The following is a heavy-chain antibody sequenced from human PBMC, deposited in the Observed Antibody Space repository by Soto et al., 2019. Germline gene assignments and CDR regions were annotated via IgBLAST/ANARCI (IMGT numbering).Heavy chain of an antibody. D-gene: IGHD2-15*01. CDR1: GFTFSSYA. CDR3: AKDLRGYCSGGSCQGRHNN. CDR2: ISGSGGST. Sequence: EVQLLESGGGLVQPGGSLRLSCAASGFTFSSYAMSWVRQAPGKGLEWVSAISGSGGSTYYADSVKGRFTISRDNSKNTLYLQMNSLRADDTAVYYCAKDLRGYCSGGSCQGRHNNWGQGTLVTVSS. V-gene: IGHV3-23*01. J-gene: IGHJ4*02.